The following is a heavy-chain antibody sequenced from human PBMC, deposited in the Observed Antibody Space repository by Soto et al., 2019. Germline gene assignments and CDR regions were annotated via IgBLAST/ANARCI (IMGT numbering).Heavy chain of an antibody. J-gene: IGHJ4*02. CDR2: IIPKLGSA. V-gene: IGHV1-69*01. Sequence: QVQLVQSGAEVKKPGSSVQVSCKASGGGNLRDYRTTWVRQAPGQGLEWMGGIIPKLGSANYAQNFQGRVTITADESTSNVYMELRSLRSEDTAVYYCARDRDDYGSGNYYNRIDFWGQGTLVTVSS. CDR1: GGGNLRDYR. D-gene: IGHD3-10*01. CDR3: ARDRDDYGSGNYYNRIDF.